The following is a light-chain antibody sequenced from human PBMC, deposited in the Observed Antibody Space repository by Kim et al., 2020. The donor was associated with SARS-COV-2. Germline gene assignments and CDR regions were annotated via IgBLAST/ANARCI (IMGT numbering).Light chain of an antibody. CDR3: QKYNSAPWT. CDR2: AAS. Sequence: ASVGDRVTITCRASQDIANSLPWYQQKLGKVPKVLIYAASTLQSGVPSRFSGSGSGTEFTLTIGSLQTEDVATNYCQKYNSAPWTFGPGTKMDIK. J-gene: IGKJ1*01. V-gene: IGKV1-27*01. CDR1: QDIANS.